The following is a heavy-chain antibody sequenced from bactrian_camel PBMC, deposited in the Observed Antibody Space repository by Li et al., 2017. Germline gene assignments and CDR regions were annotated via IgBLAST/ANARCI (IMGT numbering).Heavy chain of an antibody. CDR1: APTESINC. J-gene: IGHJ6*01. D-gene: IGHD5*01. Sequence: HVQLVESGGGSVQTGGSLTLSCAGAAPTESINCLAWYRQAPGKEREGVACIDGDGNTDYEVSVKGRFTISRDNAKNTLYLQMNNLKPEDTAMYYCAADPPGGTYCTGGVWQNRFGTWGQGTQVTVS. CDR3: AADPPGGTYCTGGVWQNRFGT. CDR2: IDGDGNT. V-gene: IGHV3S53*01.